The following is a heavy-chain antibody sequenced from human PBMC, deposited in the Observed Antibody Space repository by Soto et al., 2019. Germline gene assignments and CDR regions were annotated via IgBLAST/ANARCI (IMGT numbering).Heavy chain of an antibody. V-gene: IGHV3-74*01. D-gene: IGHD5-18*01. CDR2: INSDGSST. Sequence: EVQLVESGGGLVQPGGSLRLSCAASGFTFSSYWMHWVRQAPGKGLVWVSRINSDGSSTSYADSVKGRFTISRDNAKNTLYLQMNSLRAEDTDVYYCERRGYSYGVNYYHYMDVWGKGTTVTVS. CDR1: GFTFSSYW. CDR3: ERRGYSYGVNYYHYMDV. J-gene: IGHJ6*03.